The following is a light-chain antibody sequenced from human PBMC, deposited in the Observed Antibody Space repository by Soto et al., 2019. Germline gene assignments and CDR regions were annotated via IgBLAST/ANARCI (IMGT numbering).Light chain of an antibody. CDR3: QNYNSAPYT. V-gene: IGKV1-27*01. CDR1: QSISNY. J-gene: IGKJ2*01. CDR2: AAS. Sequence: DIQMTQSPASLSASVGDRVTITCRASQSISNYLAWYQQKPGKVPKLLIYAASTLQSGVPSRFSGSGSGTDFTLTISSLQPEDVATYYCQNYNSAPYTFGQGTKLEIK.